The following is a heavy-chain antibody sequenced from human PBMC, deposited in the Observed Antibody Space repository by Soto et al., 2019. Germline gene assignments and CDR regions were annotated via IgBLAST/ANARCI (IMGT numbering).Heavy chain of an antibody. V-gene: IGHV3-33*08. CDR3: AAGEPLLY. D-gene: IGHD3-10*01. CDR2: IWYDGSHK. Sequence: GGALGLCSADFRFAVSKCAMSWVRQAPGKGLEWVSIIWYDGSHKFYADSVKGRFTISRDNSKNTVSLHMDNLGVEDTAMYYCAAGEPLLYRGRGTLVPVYS. J-gene: IGHJ4*01. CDR1: RFAVSKCA.